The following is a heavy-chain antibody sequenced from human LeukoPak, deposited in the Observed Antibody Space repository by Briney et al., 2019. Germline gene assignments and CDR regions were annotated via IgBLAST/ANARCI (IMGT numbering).Heavy chain of an antibody. CDR3: ARSISGAFDI. V-gene: IGHV1-8*01. Sequence: GASVKVSCKASGYTFTSYDITWVRQATGQGLEWMGWMSPDSGYTGYAQTFQGRVTLTRNTSVSTAFMELSSLRSEDTAVYYCARSISGAFDIWGQGTMVTVSS. J-gene: IGHJ3*02. D-gene: IGHD2-21*01. CDR1: GYTFTSYD. CDR2: MSPDSGYT.